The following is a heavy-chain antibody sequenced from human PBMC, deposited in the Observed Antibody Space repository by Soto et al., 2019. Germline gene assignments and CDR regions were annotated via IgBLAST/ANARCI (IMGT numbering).Heavy chain of an antibody. CDR1: GFTFTNYE. D-gene: IGHD5-12*01. CDR3: ARDPEKYSGSDLGIDY. Sequence: PGESLKISCAASGFTFTNYEMNWVRQAPGKGLEWISYISSSGKTISYADSVQGRFTISRDNAKNSLYLQMNSLRAEDTAVYYCARDPEKYSGSDLGIDYWGQGTLVTVSS. CDR2: ISSSGKTI. J-gene: IGHJ4*02. V-gene: IGHV3-48*03.